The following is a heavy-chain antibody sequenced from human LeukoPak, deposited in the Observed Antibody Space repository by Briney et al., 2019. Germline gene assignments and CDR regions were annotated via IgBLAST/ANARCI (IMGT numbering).Heavy chain of an antibody. CDR3: AKDGCYYDSSGYCYFDY. D-gene: IGHD3-22*01. Sequence: PGGSLRLSCAASGFTSDDYAMHWVRHAPGKGLEWVSGISWNSGSIGYADSVKGRFTISRDNAKNSLYLQMNSLRAEDTALYYCAKDGCYYDSSGYCYFDYWGQGTLVTVSS. V-gene: IGHV3-9*02. CDR1: GFTSDDYA. CDR2: ISWNSGSI. J-gene: IGHJ4*02.